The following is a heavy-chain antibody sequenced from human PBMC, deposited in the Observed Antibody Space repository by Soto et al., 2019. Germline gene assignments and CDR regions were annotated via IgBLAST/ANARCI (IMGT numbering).Heavy chain of an antibody. CDR1: GFTVSSNY. D-gene: IGHD5-18*01. J-gene: IGHJ6*02. CDR3: ARGRAVDTAIDYYYGMDV. V-gene: IGHV3-53*01. CDR2: IYSGGST. Sequence: GGSLRLSCAASGFTVSSNYMSWVRQAPGKGLEWVSVIYSGGSTYYADSVKGRFTISRDNSKNTLYLQMNSLRAEDTAVYYCARGRAVDTAIDYYYGMDVWCQRTTVTVSS.